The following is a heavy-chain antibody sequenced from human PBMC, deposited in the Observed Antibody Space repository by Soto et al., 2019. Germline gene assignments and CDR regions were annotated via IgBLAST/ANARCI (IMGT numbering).Heavy chain of an antibody. D-gene: IGHD3-3*01. CDR2: ISGSGGST. Sequence: EVQLLESGGGLVQPGGSLRLSCAASGFTFSSYAMSWVRQAPGKGLEWVSAISGSGGSTYYADSVKGRFTISRDNSKNTLYLQMHSLRAEDTGVYYCAKKRGAGLEWLLVDYWGQGTLVTVSS. CDR3: AKKRGAGLEWLLVDY. V-gene: IGHV3-23*01. J-gene: IGHJ4*02. CDR1: GFTFSSYA.